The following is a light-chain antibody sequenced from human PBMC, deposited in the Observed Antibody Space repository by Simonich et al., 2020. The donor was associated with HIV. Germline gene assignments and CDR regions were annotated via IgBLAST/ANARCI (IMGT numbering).Light chain of an antibody. V-gene: IGKV1-12*01. Sequence: DILMTQSPSSVSASVGDRVTITCRASQDISTWLAWYQQTPGKAPKLLIYAASTLQSGVPSRFSGSGSGTDFTLTISSLQPDDFATYYCQQFNSYSYTLGQGTRVDIK. CDR3: QQFNSYSYT. CDR1: QDISTW. J-gene: IGKJ2*01. CDR2: AAS.